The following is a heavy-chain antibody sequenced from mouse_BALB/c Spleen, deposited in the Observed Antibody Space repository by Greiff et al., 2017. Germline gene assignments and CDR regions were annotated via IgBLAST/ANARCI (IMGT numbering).Heavy chain of an antibody. CDR3: ARLRSYYFDY. Sequence: EVQGVESGGGLVKPGGSLKLSCAASGFTFSSYAMSWVRQTPEKRLEWVASISSGGSTYYPDSVKGRFTISRDNARNILYLQMSSLRSEDTAMYYCARLRSYYFDYWGQGTTLTVSS. V-gene: IGHV5-6-5*01. J-gene: IGHJ2*01. CDR2: ISSGGST. CDR1: GFTFSSYA.